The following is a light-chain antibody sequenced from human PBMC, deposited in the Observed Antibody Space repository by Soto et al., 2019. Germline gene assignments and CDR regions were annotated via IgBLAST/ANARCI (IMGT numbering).Light chain of an antibody. Sequence: DLQMTQSPSTLSASIGDRVTITCRASQSISSWLAWYQQKPGKAPKLLIYDASSLESGVPSRFSGSGSGTEFTLTISSLQPDDFATYYCQQYNSYSGTFGQGTRLEI. J-gene: IGKJ5*01. CDR3: QQYNSYSGT. CDR2: DAS. CDR1: QSISSW. V-gene: IGKV1-5*01.